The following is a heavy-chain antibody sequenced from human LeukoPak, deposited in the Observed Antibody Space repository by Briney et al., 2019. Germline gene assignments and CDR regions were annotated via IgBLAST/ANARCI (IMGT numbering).Heavy chain of an antibody. CDR1: GFTFSSYE. J-gene: IGHJ4*02. D-gene: IGHD6-13*01. CDR3: GRIAAAGIDC. Sequence: GGSLRLSCAASGFTFSSYEMNWVRQAPGKGLEWVANIKQDGSEKYYVDSVKGRFTISRDNAKNSLYLQVNSLRAEDTAVYYCGRIAAAGIDCWGQGTLVTVSS. CDR2: IKQDGSEK. V-gene: IGHV3-7*01.